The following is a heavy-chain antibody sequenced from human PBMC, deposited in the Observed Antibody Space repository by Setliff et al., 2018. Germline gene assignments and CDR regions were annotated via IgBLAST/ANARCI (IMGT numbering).Heavy chain of an antibody. CDR2: RNPNSGNT. J-gene: IGHJ2*01. V-gene: IGHV1-8*02. CDR3: ARGSQQDIVVVPAASWYFDL. Sequence: VASVKVSCKASGYTFTSYDINWVRQATGQGLEWMGWRNPNSGNTGYAQKFQGRVTMTRNTSISTAYMELSSLRSEDTAVYYCARGSQQDIVVVPAASWYFDLWGRGTLVTVSS. D-gene: IGHD2-2*01. CDR1: GYTFTSYD.